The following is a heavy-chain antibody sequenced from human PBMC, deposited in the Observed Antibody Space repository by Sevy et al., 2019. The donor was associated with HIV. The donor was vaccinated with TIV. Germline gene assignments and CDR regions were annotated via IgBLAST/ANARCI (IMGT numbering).Heavy chain of an antibody. J-gene: IGHJ4*02. CDR3: ARLAAAGTPGDY. D-gene: IGHD6-13*01. CDR1: GYTFTGYY. V-gene: IGHV1-2*02. CDR2: VNPNSGGT. Sequence: ASVKVSCKASGYTFTGYYMHWVRQAPGQGLEWMGWVNPNSGGTNYAKKFPGRVTMTGDTSISTAYMELSRLRSDDTAVYYCARLAAAGTPGDYWGQGTLVTVSS.